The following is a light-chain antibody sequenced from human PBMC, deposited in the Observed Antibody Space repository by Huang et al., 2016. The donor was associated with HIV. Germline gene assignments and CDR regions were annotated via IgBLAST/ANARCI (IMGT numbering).Light chain of an antibody. CDR2: AAS. Sequence: EVVLTQSPGSLSLSPGERATLSCRASQSISNYYLAWYQQRPGQPPRLLIHAASSRASGSPARVSGSGSGTAFTLTIARLEPEDSAIYFCHQYGSPPWTFGQGTRVEIK. CDR3: HQYGSPPWT. CDR1: QSISNYY. V-gene: IGKV3-20*01. J-gene: IGKJ1*01.